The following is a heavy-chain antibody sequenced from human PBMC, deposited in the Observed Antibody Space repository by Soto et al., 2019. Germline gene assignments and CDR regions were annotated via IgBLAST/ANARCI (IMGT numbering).Heavy chain of an antibody. CDR2: FDPEDGET. CDR1: GYTLTELS. D-gene: IGHD3-22*01. J-gene: IGHJ6*02. V-gene: IGHV1-24*01. CDR3: ATGYYYDSSCYYTPRYYYYGIDV. Sequence: ASVKVSCKVSGYTLTELSMHWVRQAPGKGLEWMGGFDPEDGETIYAQKFQGRVTMTEDTSTDTAYMELSSLRSEDTAVYYCATGYYYDSSCYYTPRYYYYGIDVWGQGTTVTVSS.